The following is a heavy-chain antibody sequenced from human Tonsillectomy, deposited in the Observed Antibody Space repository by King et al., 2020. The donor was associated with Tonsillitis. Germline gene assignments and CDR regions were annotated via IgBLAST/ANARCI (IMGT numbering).Heavy chain of an antibody. D-gene: IGHD3-9*01. CDR1: GFTFSSYS. CDR3: AREHVPVLRYFASFDY. J-gene: IGHJ4*02. CDR2: ISSSSSTI. Sequence: VQLVESGGGLVQPGGSLRLSCAASGFTFSSYSMNWVRQAPGKGLEWVSYISSSSSTIYYADSVKGRFTISRDNAKNSLYLQMNSLRAEDTAVYYCAREHVPVLRYFASFDYWGQGTLVTVSS. V-gene: IGHV3-48*01.